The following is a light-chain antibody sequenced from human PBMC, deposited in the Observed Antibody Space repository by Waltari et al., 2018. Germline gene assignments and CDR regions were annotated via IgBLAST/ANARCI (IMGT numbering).Light chain of an antibody. CDR3: QQSFRTPRT. Sequence: DIQMTQSPSSLSASIGHRVTITCRASQSISSSLNWYQQKPGKAPKLLISAVSRLQSGVPSRFSGSGSGTDFTLTISSLQPEDFATFYCQQSFRTPRTFGQGTKVEIK. V-gene: IGKV1-39*01. CDR2: AVS. CDR1: QSISSS. J-gene: IGKJ1*01.